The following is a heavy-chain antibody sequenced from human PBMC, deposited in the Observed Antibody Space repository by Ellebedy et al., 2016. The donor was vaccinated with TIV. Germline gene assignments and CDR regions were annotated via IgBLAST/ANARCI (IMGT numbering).Heavy chain of an antibody. CDR1: GFTFSGFA. Sequence: GGSLRLSCAASGFTFSGFAMSWVRQAPGKGLEWVSTISSAGSPNYADSVRGRFTISRDSSKDTLYLQMNSLRAEDTAVYYCARDDYGESGGMDVWGQGTTVTVSS. CDR3: ARDDYGESGGMDV. V-gene: IGHV3-23*01. J-gene: IGHJ6*02. CDR2: ISSAGSP. D-gene: IGHD4-17*01.